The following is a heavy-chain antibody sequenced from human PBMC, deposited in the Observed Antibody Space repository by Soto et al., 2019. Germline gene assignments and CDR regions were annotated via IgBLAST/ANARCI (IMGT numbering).Heavy chain of an antibody. CDR1: GFTFDDYT. CDR3: AKAPIPRRTPQPDYYYGMDV. CDR2: ISWDGGST. J-gene: IGHJ6*02. V-gene: IGHV3-43*01. D-gene: IGHD1-1*01. Sequence: EVQLVESGGVVVQPGGSLRLSCAASGFTFDDYTMHWVRQAPGKGLEWVSLISWDGGSTYYADSVKGRFTISRDNSKNSLKQQMNSLRTEDTALYYCAKAPIPRRTPQPDYYYGMDVWGQGTTVTVSS.